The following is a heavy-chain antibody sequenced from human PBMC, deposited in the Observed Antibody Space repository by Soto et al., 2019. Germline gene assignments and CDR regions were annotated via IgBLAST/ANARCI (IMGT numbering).Heavy chain of an antibody. V-gene: IGHV4-30-4*01. CDR3: ARDKITGLFDY. J-gene: IGHJ4*02. D-gene: IGHD2-8*02. CDR1: GVSIRSGDYY. Sequence: SETLSLTCAVSGVSIRSGDYYWRWIRQPPGKGLESIGYIYYSGSTYYNPSLKSRVTISVDTSKNQFSLKLTSVTAADTAVYYCARDKITGLFDYWGQGTLVTVS. CDR2: IYYSGST.